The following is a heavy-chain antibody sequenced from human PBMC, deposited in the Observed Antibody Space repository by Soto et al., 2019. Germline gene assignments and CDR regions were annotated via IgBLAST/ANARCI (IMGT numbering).Heavy chain of an antibody. Sequence: EVQLLESGGGLVQPGGSLRLSCAASGFTFSGYAMSWVRQAPGKGLEWVSGISGSGGSTFYADSVKGRLTISRDNSKNTLYLQMTSLRAEDTAVYYCAKDTVTYDNDYDRLRGTRRRGHFHHWGQGTLVTVSS. J-gene: IGHJ1*01. D-gene: IGHD4-17*01. CDR3: AKDTVTYDNDYDRLRGTRRRGHFHH. CDR1: GFTFSGYA. V-gene: IGHV3-23*01. CDR2: ISGSGGST.